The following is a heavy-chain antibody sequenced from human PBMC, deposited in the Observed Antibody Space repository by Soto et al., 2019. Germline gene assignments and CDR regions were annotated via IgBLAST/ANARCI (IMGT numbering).Heavy chain of an antibody. D-gene: IGHD1-20*01. CDR1: GGNFIDYA. Sequence: QVQLVQSGAEIKKPGSSVRVSCEASGGNFIDYAFSWVRQVPGQGLEWMGGIMPLYAKPTYAQTFQGRLMIAADEHTNTVYMELSSLRSEDTALYYCASLNNWSSGDGRIDVWGRGTAVSVSS. V-gene: IGHV1-69*01. CDR2: IMPLYAKP. CDR3: ASLNNWSSGDGRIDV. J-gene: IGHJ6*02.